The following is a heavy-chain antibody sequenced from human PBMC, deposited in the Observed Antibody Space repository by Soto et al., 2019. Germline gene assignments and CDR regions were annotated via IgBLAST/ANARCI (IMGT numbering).Heavy chain of an antibody. CDR2: VSGGGDAA. CDR1: GFTFINYA. D-gene: IGHD3-10*01. Sequence: EVQLLESGGGLVQPGGSLRLSCEGSGFTFINYAMNWVRQAPGKGLEWVSAVSGGGDAAFYADSVKGRFTISRDNSKNPVTLKKSSLAVDEPSVYYCLRKVLGFTSLPIYWCIDLWGRGNLVTISS. CDR3: LRKVLGFTSLPIYWCIDL. J-gene: IGHJ2*01. V-gene: IGHV3-23*01.